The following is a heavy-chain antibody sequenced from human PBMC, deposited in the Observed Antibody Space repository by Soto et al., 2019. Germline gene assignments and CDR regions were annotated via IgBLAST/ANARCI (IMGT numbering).Heavy chain of an antibody. V-gene: IGHV3-11*01. CDR3: ARDGGYSGYDPNWFDP. J-gene: IGHJ5*02. CDR2: ISSSGSTI. CDR1: GLTFSDIY. D-gene: IGHD5-12*01. Sequence: LSCAASGLTFSDIYMSWIRHAPGKGLEWDSYISSSGSTIYYADSVKGRFTISRDNAKNSLYLQMNSLRAEDTAVYYCARDGGYSGYDPNWFDPWGQGTLVTVSS.